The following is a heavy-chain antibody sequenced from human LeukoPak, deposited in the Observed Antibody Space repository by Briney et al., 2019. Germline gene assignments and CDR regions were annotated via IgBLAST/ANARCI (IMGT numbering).Heavy chain of an antibody. Sequence: GGSLRLSCAASGFTFSSYEMNWGRQAPGKGLEWVSFISSSGSAIHYADSVRGRFTISRDNAKNSLYLQMSRLRAEDTAVYYCAREKLSFFDSSGYFDYWGQGTLVTVSS. J-gene: IGHJ4*02. CDR2: ISSSGSAI. D-gene: IGHD3-22*01. CDR3: AREKLSFFDSSGYFDY. CDR1: GFTFSSYE. V-gene: IGHV3-48*03.